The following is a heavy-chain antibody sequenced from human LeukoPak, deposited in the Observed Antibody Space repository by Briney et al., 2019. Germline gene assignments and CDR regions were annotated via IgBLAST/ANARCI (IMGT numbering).Heavy chain of an antibody. J-gene: IGHJ5*02. Sequence: SVKVSCKAPGGTFRTNAITWVRQAPGQGLEWMGGSFPMFGTANYAQRFQGRLTITTDEPTNTVYMELSSLTSEDTAIYYCARALSRGSYNGFFYTAWFDPWGQGTLVTVSS. V-gene: IGHV1-69*05. D-gene: IGHD3-10*01. CDR3: ARALSRGSYNGFFYTAWFDP. CDR2: SFPMFGTA. CDR1: GGTFRTNA.